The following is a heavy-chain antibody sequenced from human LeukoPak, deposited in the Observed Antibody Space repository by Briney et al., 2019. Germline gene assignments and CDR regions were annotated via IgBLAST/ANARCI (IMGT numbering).Heavy chain of an antibody. V-gene: IGHV3-23*01. Sequence: GGSLRLSCAASGFTFSNFGMSWVRQAPGKGLEWVSSFSGSGSSTYYADSVKGRFSVSRDNSKNTLYLQMNSLRAEDTAVYYCAKDRFYGSGSYTFDSWGQGTLVTVSS. CDR3: AKDRFYGSGSYTFDS. CDR2: FSGSGSST. D-gene: IGHD3-10*01. J-gene: IGHJ4*02. CDR1: GFTFSNFG.